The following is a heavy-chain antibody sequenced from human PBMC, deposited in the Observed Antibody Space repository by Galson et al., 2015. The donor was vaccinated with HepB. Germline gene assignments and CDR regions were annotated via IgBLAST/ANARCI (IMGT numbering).Heavy chain of an antibody. CDR3: ARDYATYYYDSSGATRDGSFDY. CDR2: IIPIFGTA. D-gene: IGHD3-22*01. J-gene: IGHJ4*02. CDR1: GGTFSSYA. Sequence: SVKVSCKASGGTFSSYAISWVRQAPGQGLEWMGGIIPIFGTANYAQKFQGRVTITADESTSTAYMELSSLRSEDTAVYYCARDYATYYYDSSGATRDGSFDYWGQGTLVTVSS. V-gene: IGHV1-69*13.